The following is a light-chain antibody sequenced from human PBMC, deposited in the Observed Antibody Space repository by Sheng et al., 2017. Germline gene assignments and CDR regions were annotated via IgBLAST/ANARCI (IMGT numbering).Light chain of an antibody. CDR3: QHYNNWPPMYT. CDR1: QSVNSN. Sequence: EIVMTQSPATLSVSPGERATLSCRASQSVNSNLAWYQQKPGQAPRLLLYGASTRATGIPARFSGSGSGTEFTLTISSLQSEDFAVYYCQHYNNWPPMYTFGQGTKLEI. J-gene: IGKJ2*01. V-gene: IGKV3-15*01. CDR2: GAS.